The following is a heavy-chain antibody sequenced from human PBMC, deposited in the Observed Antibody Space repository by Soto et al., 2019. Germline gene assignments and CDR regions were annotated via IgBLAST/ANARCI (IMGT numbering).Heavy chain of an antibody. CDR2: IYYSGST. J-gene: IGHJ5*02. V-gene: IGHV4-39*01. CDR3: ARHKKRSGGALAGWFDP. D-gene: IGHD2-15*01. Sequence: SETLSLTCTVSGGSISSSSYYWGWIRQPPGKGLEWIGSIYYSGSTYYNPSLKSRVTISVDTSKNQFSLKLSSVTAADTAVYYCARHKKRSGGALAGWFDPWGQGTLVT. CDR1: GGSISSSSYY.